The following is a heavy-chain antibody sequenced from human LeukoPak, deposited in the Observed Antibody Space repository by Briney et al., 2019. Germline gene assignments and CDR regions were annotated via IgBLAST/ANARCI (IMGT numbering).Heavy chain of an antibody. D-gene: IGHD3-10*01. Sequence: GGSLRLSCAASGFTFSSYSMNWVRQAPGKGLEWVSSISSSSSYIYYADSVKGRFTISRDNAKNSLYLQMNSLRADDTAVYYCARRSRGSGSYYNPYNFDYWGQGTLVTVSS. V-gene: IGHV3-21*04. CDR2: ISSSSSYI. J-gene: IGHJ4*02. CDR3: ARRSRGSGSYYNPYNFDY. CDR1: GFTFSSYS.